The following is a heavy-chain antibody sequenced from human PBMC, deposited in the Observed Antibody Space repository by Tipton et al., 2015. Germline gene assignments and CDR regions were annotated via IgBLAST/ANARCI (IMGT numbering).Heavy chain of an antibody. CDR1: GGSVSTSNYY. CDR2: ISYSGST. Sequence: TLSLTCTVSGGSVSTSNYYWGWIRQSPGKGLEWIGYISYSGSTHYNPSLKRRVPISLDTSKNQFSLTLNSVTAADTAVYYCARDLEHGMDVWGQGTTVTVSS. J-gene: IGHJ6*02. V-gene: IGHV4-61*01. D-gene: IGHD5-24*01. CDR3: ARDLEHGMDV.